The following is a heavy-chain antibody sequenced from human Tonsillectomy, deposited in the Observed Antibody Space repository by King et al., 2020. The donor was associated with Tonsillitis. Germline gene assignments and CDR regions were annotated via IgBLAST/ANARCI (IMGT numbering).Heavy chain of an antibody. Sequence: VQLVESGGGVVQPGRSLRLSCAASGFTFSSYGMHWVRQAPGKGLEWVALISYDGSNTYSADSVKGRFTISRDNSKNTLYLQMNSLRTEDTALYYCARDFLNGYSIEYFDYWGQGTLVTVSS. CDR1: GFTFSSYG. J-gene: IGHJ4*02. CDR3: ARDFLNGYSIEYFDY. D-gene: IGHD3-9*01. CDR2: ISYDGSNT. V-gene: IGHV3-30*03.